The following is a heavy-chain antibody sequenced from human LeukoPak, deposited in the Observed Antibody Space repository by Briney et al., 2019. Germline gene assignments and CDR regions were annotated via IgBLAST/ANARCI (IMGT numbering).Heavy chain of an antibody. Sequence: GGSLRLSCAASGFMFSSNWMSWVRQAPGKGLEWVAHIKSETNGGTADYAAAVEGRFTISRDDSKNTLYLQMNSLKIEDTAVYFCTTNPGTWGDFWGQGSLVTVSS. CDR1: GFMFSSNW. J-gene: IGHJ4*02. D-gene: IGHD7-27*01. CDR3: TTNPGTWGDF. CDR2: IKSETNGGTA. V-gene: IGHV3-15*01.